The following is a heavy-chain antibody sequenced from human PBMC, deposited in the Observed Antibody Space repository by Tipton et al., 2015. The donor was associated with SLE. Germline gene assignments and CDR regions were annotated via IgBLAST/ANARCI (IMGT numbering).Heavy chain of an antibody. D-gene: IGHD2-15*01. V-gene: IGHV3-49*04. Sequence: SLRLSCAASGFTFSSYSMNWVRQAPGKGLEWVGFIRSKAYGGTTEYAASVKGRFTISRDDSKSIAYLQMNSLKTEDTAVYYCTRYCSGGSCYLDAFDIWGQGTMVTVSS. CDR2: IRSKAYGGTT. CDR1: GFTFSSYS. CDR3: TRYCSGGSCYLDAFDI. J-gene: IGHJ3*02.